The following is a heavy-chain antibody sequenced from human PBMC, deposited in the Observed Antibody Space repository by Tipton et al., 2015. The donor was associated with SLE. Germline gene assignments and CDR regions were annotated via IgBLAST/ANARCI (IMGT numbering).Heavy chain of an antibody. CDR3: ARAIGGSASAPTLFPLVS. CDR1: GGSISSYY. Sequence: TLSLTCTVSGGSISSYYWSWIRQPPGKGLEWIGYIYYSGSTNYNPSLMSRVTISVDTSKNQFSLKLSSVTAADTAVYYCARAIGGSASAPTLFPLVSW. J-gene: IGHJ5*01. V-gene: IGHV4-59*01. D-gene: IGHD3-16*01. CDR2: IYYSGST.